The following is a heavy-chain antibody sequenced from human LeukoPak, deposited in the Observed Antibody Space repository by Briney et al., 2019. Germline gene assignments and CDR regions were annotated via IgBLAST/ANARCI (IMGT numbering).Heavy chain of an antibody. J-gene: IGHJ6*03. CDR1: GYTFTDYG. V-gene: IGHV1-18*01. CDR3: VRGGITTYMDV. Sequence: GASVKVSCKASGYTFTDYGFTWVRQAPGQGLEWMGWVSAYNGDTTYAQKFQGRVTTTTDTSTRTAYMELRNLRSDDTAVYYCVRGGITTYMDVWGKGTTVTVSS. CDR2: VSAYNGDT. D-gene: IGHD1-14*01.